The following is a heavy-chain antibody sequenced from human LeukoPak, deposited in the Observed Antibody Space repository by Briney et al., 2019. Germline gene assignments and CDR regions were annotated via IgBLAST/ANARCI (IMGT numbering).Heavy chain of an antibody. CDR1: GFTFDDYA. CDR3: AKDLYYGMDV. V-gene: IGHV3-9*01. Sequence: PGGSLRLSCAASGFTFDDYAMHWVRQAPGKGLEWVSGISWNSGSIGYADSVKGRFTISRDNAKNSLYLQMNSLRAEDTALYYCAKDLYYGMDVWGQGTTVTVSS. J-gene: IGHJ6*02. CDR2: ISWNSGSI.